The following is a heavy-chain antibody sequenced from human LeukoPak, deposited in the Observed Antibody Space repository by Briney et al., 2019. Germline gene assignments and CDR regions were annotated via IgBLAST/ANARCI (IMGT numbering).Heavy chain of an antibody. V-gene: IGHV4-59*01. CDR1: GGSISSYY. Sequence: SETLSLTCTVSGGSISSYYWSWIRQPPGKGLEWIVYIYYTGNTNYNPSLQSRVSVSVDKSKNQFALKLRFVTAADTAVDYCARGGGGWRHYFVSWGQGAQVAVCS. CDR2: IYYTGNT. J-gene: IGHJ4*02. D-gene: IGHD2-15*01. CDR3: ARGGGGWRHYFVS.